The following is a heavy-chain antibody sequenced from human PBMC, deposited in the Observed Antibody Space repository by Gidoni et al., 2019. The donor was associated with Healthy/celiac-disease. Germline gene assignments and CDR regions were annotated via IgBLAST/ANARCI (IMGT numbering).Heavy chain of an antibody. CDR3: ARDRYYYDTDPDY. V-gene: IGHV3-11*01. CDR2: ISSSGSTI. J-gene: IGHJ4*02. D-gene: IGHD3-22*01. Sequence: PGKGLEWVSYISSSGSTIYYADSVKGRFTISRDNAKNSLYLQMNSLRAEDTAVYYCARDRYYYDTDPDYWGQGTLVTVSS.